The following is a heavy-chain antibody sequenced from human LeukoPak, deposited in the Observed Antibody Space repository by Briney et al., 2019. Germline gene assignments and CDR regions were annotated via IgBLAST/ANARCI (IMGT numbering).Heavy chain of an antibody. V-gene: IGHV3-23*01. J-gene: IGHJ4*02. CDR2: ISGSGGST. CDR1: GFTFSSYA. CDR3: ASYSGGWYVIDY. Sequence: GGSLRLSCAASGFTFSSYAMSWVRQAPGKGLEWVSAISGSGGSTYYADSVKGRFTISRDNSKNTLYLQMNSLRAEDTAVYYCASYSGGWYVIDYWGQGTLVTVSS. D-gene: IGHD6-19*01.